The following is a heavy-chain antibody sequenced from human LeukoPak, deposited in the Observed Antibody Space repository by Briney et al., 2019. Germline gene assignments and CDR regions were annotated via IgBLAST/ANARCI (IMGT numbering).Heavy chain of an antibody. CDR3: ASPFYYYGSGSYYNGDAFDL. J-gene: IGHJ3*01. CDR2: IYYSGST. D-gene: IGHD3-10*01. CDR1: GVSISSSSYY. Sequence: SETLSLTCTVSGVSISSSSYYWGWIRQPPGKGLEWIGSIYYSGSTYYNPSLKRRVTISVDTSKNQFSLKLSSVTAADPAVYYCASPFYYYGSGSYYNGDAFDLWGRGTMVTVSS. V-gene: IGHV4-39*01.